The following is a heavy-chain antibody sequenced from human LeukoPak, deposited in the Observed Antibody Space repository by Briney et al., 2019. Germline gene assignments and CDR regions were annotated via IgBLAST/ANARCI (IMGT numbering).Heavy chain of an antibody. D-gene: IGHD5-24*01. CDR1: DGSISSYY. CDR2: IYTSGST. V-gene: IGHV4-4*07. J-gene: IGHJ6*03. CDR3: ARDRTEEMATFYYYYMDV. Sequence: SETLSLTCTVSDGSISSYYWSWIRQPAGKGLEWIGRIYTSGSTNYNPSLKSRVTMSVDTSKNQFSLKLSSVTAADTAVYYCARDRTEEMATFYYYYMDVWAKGPRSPSP.